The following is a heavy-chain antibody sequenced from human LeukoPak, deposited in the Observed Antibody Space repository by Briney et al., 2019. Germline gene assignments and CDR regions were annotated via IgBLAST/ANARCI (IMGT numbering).Heavy chain of an antibody. J-gene: IGHJ4*02. V-gene: IGHV3-53*05. CDR3: AKDRPRVAVAGTIVDY. D-gene: IGHD6-19*01. CDR2: IYSDGRT. Sequence: AGGSLRLSCAASGFILSRFYMSWVRQAPGKGLEWVSVIYSDGRTIYADSVKGRFTISRDNSKNTLYLQMNSLRAEDTAVYYCAKDRPRVAVAGTIVDYWGQGTLVTVSS. CDR1: GFILSRFY.